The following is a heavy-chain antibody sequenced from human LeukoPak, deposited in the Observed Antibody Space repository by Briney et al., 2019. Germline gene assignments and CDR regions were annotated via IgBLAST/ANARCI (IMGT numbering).Heavy chain of an antibody. V-gene: IGHV3-11*04. CDR1: GFTFSDYY. Sequence: GGSLRLSCAASGFTFSDYYMSWIRQAPGKGLEWVSYISSSGSTIYYADSVKGRFTISRDNAKNSLYLQMNSLRAEDTAVYYCARDQNHIRLWYYDSSGYYSHPYYMDVWGKGTTVTVSS. J-gene: IGHJ6*03. D-gene: IGHD3-22*01. CDR2: ISSSGSTI. CDR3: ARDQNHIRLWYYDSSGYYSHPYYMDV.